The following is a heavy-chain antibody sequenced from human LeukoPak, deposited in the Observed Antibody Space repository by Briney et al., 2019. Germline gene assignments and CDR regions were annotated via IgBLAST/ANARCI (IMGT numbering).Heavy chain of an antibody. Sequence: PGGSLRLSCAASGFTFSSYSMNWVRQAPGKGLEWVSYISSSSSTIYYADSVKGRLTISRDNAKNSLYLQMNSLRAEDTAVYYCARIQLWPRDAFDIWGQGTMVTVSS. V-gene: IGHV3-48*01. CDR3: ARIQLWPRDAFDI. CDR1: GFTFSSYS. D-gene: IGHD5-18*01. J-gene: IGHJ3*02. CDR2: ISSSSSTI.